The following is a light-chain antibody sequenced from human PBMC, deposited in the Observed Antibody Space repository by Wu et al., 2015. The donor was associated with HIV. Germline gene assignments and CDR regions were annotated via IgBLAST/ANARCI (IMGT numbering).Light chain of an antibody. CDR1: QSVSSDY. CDR3: QQYGRSPAT. Sequence: EIVLTQSPGTLPLSPGERATFSCRASQSVSSDYLAWYQQKPGQAPRLLVYGASSRATGIPDRFSGSGSGTDFTLTISRLEPEDFAVYYCQQYGRSPATFGQGTKVGNQT. J-gene: IGKJ1*01. CDR2: GAS. V-gene: IGKV3-20*01.